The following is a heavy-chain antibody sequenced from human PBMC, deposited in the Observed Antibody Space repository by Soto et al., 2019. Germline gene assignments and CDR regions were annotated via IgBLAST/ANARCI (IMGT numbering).Heavy chain of an antibody. V-gene: IGHV4-59*08. CDR3: ARSGGPIVVVPAAMPYYYYYYMDV. J-gene: IGHJ6*03. CDR2: IYYSGST. Sequence: SETLSLTCTVSGGSISSYYWSWIRQPPGKGLEWIGYIYYSGSTNYNPSLKSRVTISVDTSKNQFSLKLSSVTAADTAVYYCARSGGPIVVVPAAMPYYYYYYMDVWGKGTTVTVSS. D-gene: IGHD2-2*01. CDR1: GGSISSYY.